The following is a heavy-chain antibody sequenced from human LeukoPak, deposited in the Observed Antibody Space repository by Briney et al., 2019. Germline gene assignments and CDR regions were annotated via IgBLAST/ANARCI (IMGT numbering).Heavy chain of an antibody. J-gene: IGHJ4*02. D-gene: IGHD2-8*02. CDR3: AKGSTGSAYSPFHY. Sequence: PGGSLRLSCVASGFTFSSNGMHWVRQAPGKGLEWVTFIQYDGSKKYYADSVKGRFIISRDSSKNTLYLQMNSLTAEDTAVYYCAKGSTGSAYSPFHYCGQGTLVTVSS. CDR1: GFTFSSNG. V-gene: IGHV3-30*02. CDR2: IQYDGSKK.